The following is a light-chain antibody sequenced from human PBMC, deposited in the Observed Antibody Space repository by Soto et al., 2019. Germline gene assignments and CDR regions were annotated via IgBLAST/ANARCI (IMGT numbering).Light chain of an antibody. V-gene: IGKV3-15*01. J-gene: IGKJ4*01. CDR3: QQYNNWPLT. CDR2: GAS. CDR1: QSVGSRF. Sequence: EIVLTQSPGTLSLSPGARATLSCRASQSVGSRFLAWFQQKPGQAPRLLIYGASTRATGIPARFSGSGSGTEFTLTISSLQSEDFAVYYCQQYNNWPLTVGGGTKVDIK.